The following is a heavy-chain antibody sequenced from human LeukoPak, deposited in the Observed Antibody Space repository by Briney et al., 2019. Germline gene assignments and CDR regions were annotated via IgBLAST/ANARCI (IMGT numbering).Heavy chain of an antibody. D-gene: IGHD3-3*01. CDR2: IKQDGNEK. J-gene: IGHJ3*02. Sequence: GGSLRLSCAASGFIFSDYGMHWVRQAPGKGLEWVANIKQDGNEKYYVDSVKGRFTISRDNAKNSLYLQMNSLRAEDTAVYYCARDESLGDFWSGYFDAFDIWGQGTMVTVSS. V-gene: IGHV3-7*01. CDR1: GFIFSDYG. CDR3: ARDESLGDFWSGYFDAFDI.